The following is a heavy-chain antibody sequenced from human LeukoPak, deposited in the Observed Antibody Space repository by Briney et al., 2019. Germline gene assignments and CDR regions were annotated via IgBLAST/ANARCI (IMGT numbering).Heavy chain of an antibody. J-gene: IGHJ3*02. D-gene: IGHD3-22*01. CDR2: ISGSGGST. CDR3: AKALYDSSGYYSGNDAFDI. Sequence: PGGSLRLPCAASGFTFSSYAMSWVRQAPGKGLEWVSAISGSGGSTYYADSVKGRFTISRDNSKNTLYLQMNSLRAEDTAVYYCAKALYDSSGYYSGNDAFDIWGQGTMVTVSS. CDR1: GFTFSSYA. V-gene: IGHV3-23*01.